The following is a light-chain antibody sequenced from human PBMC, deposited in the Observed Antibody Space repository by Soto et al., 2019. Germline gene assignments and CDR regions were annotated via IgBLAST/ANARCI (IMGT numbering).Light chain of an antibody. CDR1: QGISSY. Sequence: DIQLTQSPSFLSASVGDRVTSTCRASQGISSYLAWYQQKPGKAPKLLIYAASTLQSGVPSRFSGSGSGTEFTLTISSLQPEDFATYYCQQLNSYLGTFGPGTKVDMK. V-gene: IGKV1-9*01. CDR3: QQLNSYLGT. CDR2: AAS. J-gene: IGKJ3*01.